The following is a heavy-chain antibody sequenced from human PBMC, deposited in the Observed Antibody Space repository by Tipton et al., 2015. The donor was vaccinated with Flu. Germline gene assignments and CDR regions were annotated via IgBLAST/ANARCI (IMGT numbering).Heavy chain of an antibody. D-gene: IGHD2-2*01. CDR1: GFTFSSYG. CDR2: ISSSGSTI. Sequence: QLVQSGGGVVQPGRSLRLSCAASGFTFSSYGMHWVRQAPGKGLEWVSYISSSGSTIYYADSVKGRFTISRDNSKNTLYLQMNSLRTEDTAVYYCARGRGYCVTTTCLLPFDFWGQGTLVTVSS. V-gene: IGHV3-48*04. J-gene: IGHJ4*02. CDR3: ARGRGYCVTTTCLLPFDF.